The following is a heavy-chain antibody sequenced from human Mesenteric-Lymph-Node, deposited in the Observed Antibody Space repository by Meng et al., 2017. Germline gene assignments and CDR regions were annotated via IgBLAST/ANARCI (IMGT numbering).Heavy chain of an antibody. CDR3: AKAQNYYDGSGKWYFDL. CDR1: GSYG. D-gene: IGHD3-22*01. V-gene: IGHV1-18*01. J-gene: IGHJ2*01. Sequence: ASVKVSCKTSGSYGITWVRQAPGQGLEWMGWIGTNNGDAKYAQKFQARVSMTTDTSTSTAYMELRNLRSDDTAVFYCAKAQNYYDGSGKWYFDLWGRGTLVTVSS. CDR2: IGTNNGDA.